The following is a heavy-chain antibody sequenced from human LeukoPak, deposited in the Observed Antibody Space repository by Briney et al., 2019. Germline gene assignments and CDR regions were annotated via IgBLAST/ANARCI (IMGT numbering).Heavy chain of an antibody. Sequence: GGSLRLSCAASGFTFSSYSMNWVRQAPGKGLEWVSAISGSGGSTYYADSVKGRFTISRDNSKNTLYLQMNSLRAEDTAVYYCAKVWEDAFDIWGQGTMVTVSS. J-gene: IGHJ3*02. CDR3: AKVWEDAFDI. CDR2: ISGSGGST. D-gene: IGHD3-16*01. V-gene: IGHV3-23*01. CDR1: GFTFSSYS.